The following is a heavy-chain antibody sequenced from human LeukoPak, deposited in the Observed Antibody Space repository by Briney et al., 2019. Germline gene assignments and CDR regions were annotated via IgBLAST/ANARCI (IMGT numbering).Heavy chain of an antibody. Sequence: TGGSLRLSCAASGFTFSSYGMHWVRQAPGKGLEFVSSIISNGDNTYYAYAVKGRFSISRDNSKNTLYLQMGSLRADDMAVYYCARDRDGGYAFDIWGQGTMVTVSS. D-gene: IGHD5-24*01. J-gene: IGHJ3*02. V-gene: IGHV3-64*01. CDR1: GFTFSSYG. CDR2: IISNGDNT. CDR3: ARDRDGGYAFDI.